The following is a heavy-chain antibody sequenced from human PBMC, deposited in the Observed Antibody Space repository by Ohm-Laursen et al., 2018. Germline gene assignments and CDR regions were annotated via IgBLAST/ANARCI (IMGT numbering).Heavy chain of an antibody. D-gene: IGHD3-22*01. J-gene: IGHJ3*02. CDR2: ISYDESDE. CDR3: ARVYENYDRAFDI. CDR1: GFTFSSYG. Sequence: SLRLSCAASGFTFSSYGMHWVRQAPGKGLEWVALISYDESDEYYADSVKGRFTISRDNSKNTLYLQMNSLRAEDTAVYYCARVYENYDRAFDIWGQGTMVTVSS. V-gene: IGHV3-30*03.